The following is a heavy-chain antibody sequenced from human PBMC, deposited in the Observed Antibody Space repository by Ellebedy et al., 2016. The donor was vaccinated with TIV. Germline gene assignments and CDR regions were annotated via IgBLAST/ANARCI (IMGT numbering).Heavy chain of an antibody. CDR3: TRDLVGATSDL. D-gene: IGHD1-26*01. Sequence: PGGSLRLSCAASGFTFTTYCMHRVREAPGKVLVWVSRINVDGSNTNYADSVKGRFTISRDNAKNMVYLQMNSLRAEDSAVYHCTRDLVGATSDLWGQGTLVTVSA. J-gene: IGHJ5*02. CDR1: GFTFTTYC. V-gene: IGHV3-74*01. CDR2: INVDGSNT.